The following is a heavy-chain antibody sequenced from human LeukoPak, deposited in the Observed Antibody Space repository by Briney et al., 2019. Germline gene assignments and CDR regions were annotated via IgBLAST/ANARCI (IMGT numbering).Heavy chain of an antibody. CDR2: IYYSGST. D-gene: IGHD2-15*01. V-gene: IGHV4-30-4*01. Sequence: SETLSLTCTVSGGSISSGDYYWSWIRQPPGKGLEWIGYIYYSGSTYYNPSLKSRVTISVDKSKNQFSLKLSSVTAADTAVYYCARDRLGLLDYWGQGTLVTVSS. J-gene: IGHJ4*02. CDR1: GGSISSGDYY. CDR3: ARDRLGLLDY.